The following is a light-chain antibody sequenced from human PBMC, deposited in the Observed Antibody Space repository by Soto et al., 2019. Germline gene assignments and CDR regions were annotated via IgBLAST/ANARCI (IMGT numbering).Light chain of an antibody. J-gene: IGKJ2*01. CDR1: QSVSNDY. CDR2: GAS. CDR3: QQYNTYSYT. Sequence: EIVLTQSPGTLSLSPGERATLSCRASQSVSNDYLAWYQQKPGQAPRLLIYGASSRATGIPDRFSGSGSGTDFTLTISRLEPEDFATYYCQQYNTYSYTFGQGTKLEIK. V-gene: IGKV3-20*01.